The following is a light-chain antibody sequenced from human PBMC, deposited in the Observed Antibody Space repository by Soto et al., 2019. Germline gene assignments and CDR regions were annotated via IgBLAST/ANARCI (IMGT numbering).Light chain of an antibody. J-gene: IGKJ5*01. Sequence: EILLTQSPGTLSLSPGERATLSCSASQSVSSSYLAWYQQKPGQAPRLLIYGASSRATGIPDRFSGSGPGTDFTLTISRLEPEDFAVYYCQQYVTTPITFGQGTRLEIK. CDR1: QSVSSSY. CDR2: GAS. CDR3: QQYVTTPIT. V-gene: IGKV3-20*01.